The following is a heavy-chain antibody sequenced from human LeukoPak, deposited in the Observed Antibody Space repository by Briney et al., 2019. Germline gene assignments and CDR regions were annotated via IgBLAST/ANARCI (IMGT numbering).Heavy chain of an antibody. CDR1: GYTFTSYD. CDR2: MNPNSGNT. D-gene: IGHD1-1*01. CDR3: ARVWNHYYYYYMDV. Sequence: GASVKVSCKASGYTFTSYDINWVRQATGQGLEWMGWMNPNSGNTGYAQKFQGRVTMTRNTSISTAYMELSSLRSEDTAVYYCARVWNHYYYYYMDVWGKGTTVTISS. J-gene: IGHJ6*03. V-gene: IGHV1-8*01.